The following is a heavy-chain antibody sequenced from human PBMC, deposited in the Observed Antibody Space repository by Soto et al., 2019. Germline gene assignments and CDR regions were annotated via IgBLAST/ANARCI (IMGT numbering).Heavy chain of an antibody. D-gene: IGHD5-12*01. CDR2: ISTYNGDT. CDR1: GYTFTRSG. V-gene: IGHV1-18*01. Sequence: ASVKVSCKASGYTFTRSGISWVRQAPGQGLEWMGWISTYNGDTNYAQTFQGRVTMTTDTSTSTVHMEVRSLRSDDTAVYYCARDVSDSGWLDCWGQGTLVTVSS. J-gene: IGHJ4*02. CDR3: ARDVSDSGWLDC.